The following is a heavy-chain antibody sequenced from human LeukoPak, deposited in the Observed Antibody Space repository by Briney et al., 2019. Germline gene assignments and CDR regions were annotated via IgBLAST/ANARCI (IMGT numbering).Heavy chain of an antibody. D-gene: IGHD4-17*01. CDR2: ISGSGGRT. J-gene: IGHJ6*02. CDR1: GFTFSSYA. CDR3: AKHKKIYGHSFMDV. Sequence: QPGGSRRLSCAASGFTFSSYAMSWVRQAPGKGLEWVSTISGSGGRTYYTDSVKGRFTISRDNSKNTLLLQMNSLRVEDTAIYYCAKHKKIYGHSFMDVWAQGTTVTVP. V-gene: IGHV3-23*01.